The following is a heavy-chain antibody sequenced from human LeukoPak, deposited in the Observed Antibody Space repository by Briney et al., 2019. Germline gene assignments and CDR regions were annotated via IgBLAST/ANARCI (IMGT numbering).Heavy chain of an antibody. CDR3: AKRGYSYSFDY. J-gene: IGHJ4*02. CDR1: GFTFSTYG. V-gene: IGHV3-30*18. D-gene: IGHD5-18*01. Sequence: SGRSLRLSCAASGFTFSTYGMHWVRQAPGKGLEWVAVISSDESNKYYADSVKGRFTISRGNSKNTLYLQMNSLRAEDTAVYYCAKRGYSYSFDYWGQGILVTISS. CDR2: ISSDESNK.